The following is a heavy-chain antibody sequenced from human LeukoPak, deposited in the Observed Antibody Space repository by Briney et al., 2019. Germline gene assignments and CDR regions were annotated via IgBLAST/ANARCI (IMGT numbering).Heavy chain of an antibody. CDR2: IRYDGSNK. Sequence: PGGSLRLSCAASGFTFSSYGMHWVRQAPGKGLEWVAFIRYDGSNKYYADSVKGRFTISRDNSKNTLYLQMNSLRAEDTAVYYCAKVVIDYYGLGSYYRYFDYWGQGTLVTISS. D-gene: IGHD3-10*01. CDR1: GFTFSSYG. V-gene: IGHV3-30*02. J-gene: IGHJ4*02. CDR3: AKVVIDYYGLGSYYRYFDY.